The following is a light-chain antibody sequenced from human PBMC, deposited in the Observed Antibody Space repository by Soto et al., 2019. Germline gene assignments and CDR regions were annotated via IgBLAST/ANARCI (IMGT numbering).Light chain of an antibody. CDR2: GAS. Sequence: DIQMTQSPSSLSASVGHRVTITCRASQGISNFLAWYQQKPGKVPKLLIYGASTLQSGVPSRYSGSGSGTDFTLTISSLQPEDVATYYCQNYNSFSQFTFGPGTTVDVK. CDR1: QGISNF. J-gene: IGKJ3*01. CDR3: QNYNSFSQFT. V-gene: IGKV1-27*01.